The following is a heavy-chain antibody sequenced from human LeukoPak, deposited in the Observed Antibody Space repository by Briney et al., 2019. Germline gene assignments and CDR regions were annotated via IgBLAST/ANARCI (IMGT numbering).Heavy chain of an antibody. CDR2: ISSSSSTI. Sequence: GGSLRLSCAASGFTFSSYSMNWVPQAPGKGREWVAYISSSSSTIYYADSVKGRFTISRDNAKNSLYLQMNSLRDEDTAVYYCARDGSPFTMVRGVRTYYFDYWGQGTLVTVSS. CDR1: GFTFSSYS. D-gene: IGHD3-10*01. V-gene: IGHV3-48*02. CDR3: ARDGSPFTMVRGVRTYYFDY. J-gene: IGHJ4*02.